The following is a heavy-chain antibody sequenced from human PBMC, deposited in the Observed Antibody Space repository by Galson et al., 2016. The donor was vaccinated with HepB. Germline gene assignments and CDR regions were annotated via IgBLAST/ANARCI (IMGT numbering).Heavy chain of an antibody. J-gene: IGHJ4*02. Sequence: PALVKPTQTLTLTCTLSGGSLSTNGLGVGWIRQPPGKALEWLALIYWAGDERYSPSLKSRLTITKDASKNQVVLRMTNMDPVDTATYYCAHRSPSYYDYGGYYDSWGQGTLVIVSS. D-gene: IGHD5-12*01. CDR3: AHRSPSYYDYGGYYDS. V-gene: IGHV2-5*02. CDR2: IYWAGDE. CDR1: GGSLSTNGLG.